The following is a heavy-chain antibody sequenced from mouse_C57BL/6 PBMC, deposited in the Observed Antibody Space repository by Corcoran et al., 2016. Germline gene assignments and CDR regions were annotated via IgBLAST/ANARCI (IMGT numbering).Heavy chain of an antibody. Sequence: EVQLQQSGPELVKPGASVKISCKASGYTFTDYYMNWVKQSHGKSLEWIGDINPNNGGTSYNQKFKVKATLTVDKSSSTAYMELRSLTSEDSAVYYCARAGGNDAMDYWGQGTSVTVSS. CDR1: GYTFTDYY. V-gene: IGHV1-26*01. J-gene: IGHJ4*01. CDR3: ARAGGNDAMDY. D-gene: IGHD1-1*02. CDR2: INPNNGGT.